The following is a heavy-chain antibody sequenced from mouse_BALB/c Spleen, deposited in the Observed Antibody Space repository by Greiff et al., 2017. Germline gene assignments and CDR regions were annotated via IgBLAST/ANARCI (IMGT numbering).Heavy chain of an antibody. V-gene: IGHV5-6-5*01. CDR3: ARYYYGSNYFDY. CDR1: GFTFSSYA. J-gene: IGHJ2*01. CDR2: ISSGGST. Sequence: EVQRVESGGGLVKPGGSLKLSCAASGFTFSSYAMSWVRQTPEKRLEWVASISSGGSTYYPDSVKGRFTISRDNARNILYLQMSSLRSEDTAMYYCARYYYGSNYFDYWGQGTTLTVSS. D-gene: IGHD1-1*01.